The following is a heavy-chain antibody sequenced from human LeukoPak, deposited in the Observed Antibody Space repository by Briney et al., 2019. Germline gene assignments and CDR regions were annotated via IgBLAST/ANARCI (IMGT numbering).Heavy chain of an antibody. Sequence: EGSLRLSCAASGFTFSNAWMSWVRQAPGKGLEWVGRIKSKTDGGTTDYAAPVKGRFTISRDDSKNTLYLQMNSLKTEDTAVYYCTTDLVGATLFDYWGQGTLVIVSS. CDR2: IKSKTDGGTT. CDR3: TTDLVGATLFDY. D-gene: IGHD1-26*01. CDR1: GFTFSNAW. J-gene: IGHJ4*02. V-gene: IGHV3-15*01.